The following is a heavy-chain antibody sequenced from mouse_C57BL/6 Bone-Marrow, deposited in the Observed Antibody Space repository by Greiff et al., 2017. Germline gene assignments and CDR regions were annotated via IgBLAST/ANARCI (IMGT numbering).Heavy chain of an antibody. CDR2: IDPSSGYT. J-gene: IGHJ3*01. Sequence: VQLQQSGAELARPGASVKMSCKASGYTFTSYTMHWVKQRPGHGLEWIGYIDPSSGYTKYNQKFKDKATLTADKSSSTAYMELSSLTSEDSAVYYCAREVLRAWFAYWGQGTLVTVSA. CDR3: AREVLRAWFAY. D-gene: IGHD1-1*01. V-gene: IGHV1-4*01. CDR1: GYTFTSYT.